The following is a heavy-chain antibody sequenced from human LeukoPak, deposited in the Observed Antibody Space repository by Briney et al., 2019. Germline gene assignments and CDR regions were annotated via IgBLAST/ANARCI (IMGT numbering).Heavy chain of an antibody. CDR3: ARGPRFYRAGYFDY. CDR1: GGSFSGYY. Sequence: SETLSLTCAVYGGSFSGYYWSWIRQPPGKGLEWIGEINHSGSTNYNPSLKIRVTISVDTSKNQFSLKLSSVTAADTAVYYCARGPRFYRAGYFDYWGQGTLVTVSS. D-gene: IGHD3-3*01. J-gene: IGHJ4*02. CDR2: INHSGST. V-gene: IGHV4-34*01.